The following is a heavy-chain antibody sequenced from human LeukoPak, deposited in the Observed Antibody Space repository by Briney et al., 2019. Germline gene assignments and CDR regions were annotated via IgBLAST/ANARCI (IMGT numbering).Heavy chain of an antibody. CDR2: IYYSGST. CDR3: ASIDFDWLDDY. Sequence: SQTLSLTCTVSGGSISSGDYYWSWIRQPPGKGLEWIGYIYYSGSTYYNPSLKSRVTIAVDTSKNQFSLKLSSVTAADTAVYYCASIDFDWLDDYWGQGTLVTVSS. J-gene: IGHJ4*02. V-gene: IGHV4-30-4*01. CDR1: GGSISSGDYY. D-gene: IGHD3-9*01.